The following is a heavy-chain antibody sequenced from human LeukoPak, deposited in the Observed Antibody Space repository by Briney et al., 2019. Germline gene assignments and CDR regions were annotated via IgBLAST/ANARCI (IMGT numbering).Heavy chain of an antibody. V-gene: IGHV3-21*01. CDR3: ARERYSRSSHDALDL. J-gene: IGHJ3*01. D-gene: IGHD6-6*01. CDR2: ISSGGSSV. Sequence: PGGSLRLSCAASEFTFSSHFMNWVRQAPGKGLGWVSSISSGGSSVLYADSLKGRFTISRDNTKNSLYLQMNSLRPEDTAVYYCARERYSRSSHDALDLWGRGTMVTVSS. CDR1: EFTFSSHF.